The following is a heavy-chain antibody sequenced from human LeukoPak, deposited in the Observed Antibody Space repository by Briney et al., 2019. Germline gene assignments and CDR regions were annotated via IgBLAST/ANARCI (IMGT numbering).Heavy chain of an antibody. V-gene: IGHV5-51*01. CDR2: IYPGDSDT. CDR3: ARRITMVRGVIVGYYFDY. J-gene: IGHJ4*02. D-gene: IGHD3-10*01. CDR1: GYSFGNRW. Sequence: GESLKISCEGSGYSFGNRWIGWVRQMPGKGLEWMGIIYPGDSDTRYSPSFQGQVTISADKSISTAYLQWSSLKASDTAMYYCARRITMVRGVIVGYYFDYWGQGTLVTVSS.